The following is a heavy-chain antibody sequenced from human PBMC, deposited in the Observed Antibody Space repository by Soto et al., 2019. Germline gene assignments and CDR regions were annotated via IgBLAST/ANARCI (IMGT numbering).Heavy chain of an antibody. CDR1: GYTFTSYD. CDR3: AAVGGDNPCEFFDY. D-gene: IGHD6-19*01. V-gene: IGHV1-8*01. J-gene: IGHJ4*02. CDR2: TSPNSGNT. Sequence: QVQLVQSGAEVRKPGASVKVSCKTSGYTFTSYDINWVRQAPGQGLEWMGWTSPNSGNTGYAQNFRGRVTLTMDASLGTAYMELRSLTSDDTAVYYCAAVGGDNPCEFFDYWGQGTLVAVSS.